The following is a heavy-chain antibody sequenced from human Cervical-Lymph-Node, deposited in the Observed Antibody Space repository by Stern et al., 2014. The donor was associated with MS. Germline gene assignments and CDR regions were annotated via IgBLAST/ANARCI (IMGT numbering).Heavy chain of an antibody. CDR2: INTSGDPT. J-gene: IGHJ4*02. D-gene: IGHD3-16*01. V-gene: IGHV1-46*01. CDR3: GRDEGGVVPTAVLDF. CDR1: GYTFTKYY. Sequence: QDQLVQSGAEVKKPGASVNVSCKASGYTFTKYYMHWVRQAPGQGLEWMGIINTSGDPTSYAPKFQGRFTITRDASTNTVYMELNRLRSEDTAVYYCGRDEGGVVPTAVLDFWGQGTVVTVSS.